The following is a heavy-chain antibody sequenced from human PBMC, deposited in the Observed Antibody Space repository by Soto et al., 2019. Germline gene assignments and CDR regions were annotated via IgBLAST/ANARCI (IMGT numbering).Heavy chain of an antibody. V-gene: IGHV3-48*02. D-gene: IGHD1-26*01. CDR3: ARDGEEGAHYFDY. CDR2: ISSSSTI. Sequence: GGSLRLSCAASGFTFSSYSMNWVRQAPGKGLEWVSYISSSSTIYYADSVKGRFTISRDNAKNSLYLQMNSLRDEDTAVYYCARDGEEGAHYFDYWGQGTLVTVSS. CDR1: GFTFSSYS. J-gene: IGHJ4*02.